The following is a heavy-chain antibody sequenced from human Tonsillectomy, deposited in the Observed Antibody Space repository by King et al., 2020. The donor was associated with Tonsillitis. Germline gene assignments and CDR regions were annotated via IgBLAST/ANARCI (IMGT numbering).Heavy chain of an antibody. CDR2: ISYDGTNK. Sequence: HVQLVESGGGVVQPGRSLRLSCAASGFALISYGMHWVRQTPGKGLEWVAIISYDGTNKYYLDSVKGRFTISKDNSNNTLYLQMNSLRAEDTAVYYCAKASDHGGYSSWFAAWGQGTLVTVSS. J-gene: IGHJ5*02. D-gene: IGHD2-15*01. V-gene: IGHV3-30*18. CDR1: GFALISYG. CDR3: AKASDHGGYSSWFAA.